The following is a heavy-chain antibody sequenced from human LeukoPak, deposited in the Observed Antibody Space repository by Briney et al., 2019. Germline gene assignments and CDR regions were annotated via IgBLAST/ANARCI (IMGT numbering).Heavy chain of an antibody. D-gene: IGHD3-3*01. CDR1: GGSISSYY. V-gene: IGHV4-59*01. Sequence: SETLSLTCTVSGGSISSYYWSWIRQPPGKGLEWIGYIYYSGSTNYNPSLKSRVTISVDTSKNQFSLKLSSVTAADTAVYYCARTPYSYDFWSGYYSLYYFDYWGQGTLVTVSS. CDR3: ARTPYSYDFWSGYYSLYYFDY. J-gene: IGHJ4*02. CDR2: IYYSGST.